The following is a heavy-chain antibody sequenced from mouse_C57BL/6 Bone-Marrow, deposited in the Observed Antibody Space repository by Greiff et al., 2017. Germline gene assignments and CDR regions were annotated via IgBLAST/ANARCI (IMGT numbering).Heavy chain of an antibody. CDR1: GYAFSSSW. CDR2: IYPGDGDT. Sequence: QVQLQQSGPELVKPGASVKISCKASGYAFSSSWMNWVKQRPGKGLEWIGRIYPGDGDTNYNGKFKGKATRTADKSSSTAYMQLSSLTSEDSAVYFCARGCPPFDYWGQGTTLTVSS. V-gene: IGHV1-82*01. J-gene: IGHJ2*01. CDR3: ARGCPPFDY.